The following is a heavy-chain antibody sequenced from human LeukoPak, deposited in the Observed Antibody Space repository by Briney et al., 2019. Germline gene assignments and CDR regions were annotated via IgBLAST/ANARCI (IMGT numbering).Heavy chain of an antibody. Sequence: SETLSLTCTVSGGSISGGSYYWGWVRQPPGRGLEWIGSIYYSGSTYYNPSLRSRVTISIDTSQNQFSLRLSSVTAADTALYYCARLYNRSGRPYEFYFDNWGQGTLVTVSS. CDR2: IYYSGST. CDR3: ARLYNRSGRPYEFYFDN. V-gene: IGHV4-39*01. D-gene: IGHD1-14*01. CDR1: GGSISGGSYY. J-gene: IGHJ4*02.